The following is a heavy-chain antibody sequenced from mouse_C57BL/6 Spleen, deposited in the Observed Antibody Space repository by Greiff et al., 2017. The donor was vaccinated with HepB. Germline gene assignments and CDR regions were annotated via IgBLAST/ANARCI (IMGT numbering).Heavy chain of an antibody. Sequence: VQLQQSGAELVKPGASVKLSCKASGYTFTSYWMQWVKQRPGQGLEWIGEIDPSDSYTNYNQKFKGKATLTVDTSSSTAYMQLSSLTSEDSAVYYCARQAGGYSYWYFDVWGTGTTVTVSS. D-gene: IGHD2-3*01. CDR1: GYTFTSYW. CDR2: IDPSDSYT. J-gene: IGHJ1*03. V-gene: IGHV1-50*01. CDR3: ARQAGGYSYWYFDV.